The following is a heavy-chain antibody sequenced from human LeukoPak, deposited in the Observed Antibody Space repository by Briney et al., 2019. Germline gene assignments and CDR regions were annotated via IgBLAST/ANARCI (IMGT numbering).Heavy chain of an antibody. CDR3: AGLLPRYYYYGMDV. D-gene: IGHD2-21*01. J-gene: IGHJ6*02. CDR1: GGSISSYY. V-gene: IGHV4-59*08. Sequence: SETLSLTCTVSGGSISSYYWGWIRQPPGKGLEWIGYIYYSGSTNYNPSLKSRVTISVDTSKNQFSLKLSSVTAADTAVYYCAGLLPRYYYYGMDVWGQGTTVTVSS. CDR2: IYYSGST.